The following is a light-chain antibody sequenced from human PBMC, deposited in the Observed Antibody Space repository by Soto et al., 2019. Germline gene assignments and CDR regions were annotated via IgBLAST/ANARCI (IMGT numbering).Light chain of an antibody. CDR1: NSDVGGYNY. J-gene: IGLJ1*01. CDR3: TSYTSSSTLYV. V-gene: IGLV2-14*01. Sequence: SALTQPASLSGAPGQSITISCTGTNSDVGGYNYVSWYQQHPGKAPKLMIYDVRNRASGASNRFSGSKSGNTASLTISGLQAEDEADYYCTSYTSSSTLYVFGTGTKVTVL. CDR2: DVR.